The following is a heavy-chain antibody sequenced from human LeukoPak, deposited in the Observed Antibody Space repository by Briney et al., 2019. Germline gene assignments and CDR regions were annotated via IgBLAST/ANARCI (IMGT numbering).Heavy chain of an antibody. V-gene: IGHV5-51*01. CDR2: IYPDDSDT. CDR3: AIGGDSTTSCYRCFDY. J-gene: IGHJ4*02. CDR1: GYRFTSYW. D-gene: IGHD2-2*02. Sequence: GESLKISCKGSGYRFTSYWIGWVRQMPGKGLVWMGLIYPDDSDTRYSPSFQGQVTISADKSISTAYLQWSSLKASDTAMYYCAIGGDSTTSCYRCFDYWGQGTLVTDSS.